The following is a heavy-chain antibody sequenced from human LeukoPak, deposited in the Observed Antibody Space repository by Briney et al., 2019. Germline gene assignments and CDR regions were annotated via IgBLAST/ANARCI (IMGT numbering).Heavy chain of an antibody. D-gene: IGHD5-18*01. J-gene: IGHJ6*03. V-gene: IGHV4-38-2*02. Sequence: SETLSLTCTVSGYSISSGYYWGWIRQPPGKGLEWIGSIYHSGSTYYNPSLKSRVTISVDTSKNQFSLKLSSVTAADTAVYYCARTKRGVAVPRVDTAMVYYYYYYMDVWGKGTTVTVSS. CDR1: GYSISSGYY. CDR3: ARTKRGVAVPRVDTAMVYYYYYYMDV. CDR2: IYHSGST.